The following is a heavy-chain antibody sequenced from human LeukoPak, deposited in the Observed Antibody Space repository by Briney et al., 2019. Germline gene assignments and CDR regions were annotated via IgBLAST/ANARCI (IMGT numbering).Heavy chain of an antibody. V-gene: IGHV3-23*01. J-gene: IGHJ5*02. CDR2: ISGSGVGT. Sequence: PGGSLRLSCEASGFTFNNYGMSWVRQAPGKGLEWVSAISGSGVGTHYADSVKGRFTISRDNSKNTLYLQMNSLRDEDTAIYYCARGPYCSGGSCYSLGEFDPWGQGTLVTVSS. D-gene: IGHD2-15*01. CDR1: GFTFNNYG. CDR3: ARGPYCSGGSCYSLGEFDP.